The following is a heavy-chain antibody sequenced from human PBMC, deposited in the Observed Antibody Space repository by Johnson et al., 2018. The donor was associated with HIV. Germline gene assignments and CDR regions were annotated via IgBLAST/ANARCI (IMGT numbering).Heavy chain of an antibody. J-gene: IGHJ3*02. D-gene: IGHD1-26*01. Sequence: MQLVESGGGLVQPGGSLRLSCAASGFTFSSYAMSWVRQAPGKGLEWVSAISGSGANTYYADSVKGRFTISRDNSKNTLYLQINSLRAEDTALYCCARGSGSYYSNAFDIWGQGTMVTVSS. V-gene: IGHV3-23*04. CDR3: ARGSGSYYSNAFDI. CDR2: ISGSGANT. CDR1: GFTFSSYA.